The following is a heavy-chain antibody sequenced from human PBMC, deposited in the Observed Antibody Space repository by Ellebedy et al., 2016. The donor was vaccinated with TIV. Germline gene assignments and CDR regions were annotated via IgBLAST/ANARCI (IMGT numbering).Heavy chain of an antibody. D-gene: IGHD2-2*01. Sequence: GESLKISCAASGFTYSDYYMSWLRPAPGKVLERVSSISSSSSYTNYADSVKGGVTISRDNAKNSLFLQMNSLTAEETAVYYCASYCSSTSCPTDYYYGLDVWGQGTTVTVSS. CDR1: GFTYSDYY. V-gene: IGHV3-11*06. CDR3: ASYCSSTSCPTDYYYGLDV. J-gene: IGHJ6*02. CDR2: ISSSSSYT.